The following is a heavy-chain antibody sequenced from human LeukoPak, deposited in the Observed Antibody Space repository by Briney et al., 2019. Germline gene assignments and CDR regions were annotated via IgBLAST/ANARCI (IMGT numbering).Heavy chain of an antibody. CDR1: GGPLSGYF. D-gene: IGHD2-21*01. CDR2: IYHSGST. Sequence: SETLSLTCAVYGGPLSGYFWSWIRQSPGKGLEWIGEIYHSGSTNYNPSLKSRVTISVDKSKNQFSLKLSSVTAADTAVYYCARNDCWGQGTLVTVSS. V-gene: IGHV4-34*01. CDR3: ARNDC. J-gene: IGHJ4*02.